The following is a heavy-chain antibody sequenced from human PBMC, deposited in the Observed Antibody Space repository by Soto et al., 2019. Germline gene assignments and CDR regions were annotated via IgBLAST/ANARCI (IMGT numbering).Heavy chain of an antibody. D-gene: IGHD1-7*01. CDR3: ARASRGNYGHPSLYDY. CDR1: GGSISSYY. CDR2: IYYSGST. Sequence: PSETLSLTCTVSGGSISSYYWSWIRQPPGKGLEWIGYIYYSGSTNYNPSLKSRVTISVDTSKNQFSLKLSSVTAADTAVYYCARASRGNYGHPSLYDYSGQGTLVTVSS. V-gene: IGHV4-59*01. J-gene: IGHJ4*02.